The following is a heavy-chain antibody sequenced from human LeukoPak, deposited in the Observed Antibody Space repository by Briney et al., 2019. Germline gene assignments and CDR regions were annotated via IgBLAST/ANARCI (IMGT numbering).Heavy chain of an antibody. CDR2: INPNSGGT. Sequence: ASVKVSCKASGYTFTGYYMHWVRQAPGQGLEWMGWINPNSGGTNYAQKLQGRVTMTTDTSTSTAYMELRSLRSDDTAVYYCARDRPYYYGSGSYYKLADYWGQGTLVTVSS. V-gene: IGHV1-2*02. J-gene: IGHJ4*02. D-gene: IGHD3-10*01. CDR1: GYTFTGYY. CDR3: ARDRPYYYGSGSYYKLADY.